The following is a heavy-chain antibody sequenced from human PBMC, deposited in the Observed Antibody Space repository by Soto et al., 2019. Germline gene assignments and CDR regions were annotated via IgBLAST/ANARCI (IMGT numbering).Heavy chain of an antibody. CDR1: GFTFNNYA. CDR3: AKGRGGSGSLTPRVDI. CDR2: ISGGGDTT. J-gene: IGHJ4*02. V-gene: IGHV3-23*01. D-gene: IGHD3-10*01. Sequence: EVQLLESGGGLVQPGGSLRLSCAASGFTFNNYAMTWVRQAPGKGLEWVSAISGGGDTTSYADSVKGRFTVSRDGSRIRLYLQMSSPIAEDTALYYCAKGRGGSGSLTPRVDIWGQGTLVTVSS.